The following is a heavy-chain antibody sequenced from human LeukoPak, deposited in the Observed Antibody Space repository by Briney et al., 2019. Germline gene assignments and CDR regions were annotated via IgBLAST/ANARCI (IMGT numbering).Heavy chain of an antibody. CDR2: INPNKGGT. J-gene: IGHJ4*02. V-gene: IGHV1-2*06. Sequence: GASVTDSRLASLYTFTGYHLHWVRPAPGQGVEWMGRINPNKGGTHYAQKFRGRATMNRDTPLRNLYIALNRLRYGGTAVYHCAGRDYAAGYWGQGTLVTVSS. CDR3: AGRDYAAGY. CDR1: LYTFTGYH. D-gene: IGHD2-2*01.